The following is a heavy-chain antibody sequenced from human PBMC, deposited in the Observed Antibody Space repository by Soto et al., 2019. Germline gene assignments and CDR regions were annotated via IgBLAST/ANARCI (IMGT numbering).Heavy chain of an antibody. CDR3: AKGSIEYSASVDN. CDR1: GFSFSSYA. J-gene: IGHJ4*02. D-gene: IGHD5-12*01. CDR2: ISARGGSS. Sequence: VQLLESGGGLVQPGGSLRLSGAASGFSFSSYAMVWVRQAPGKGLEWVSVISARGGSSYFADSVKGRFTISRDNSKNVLSLEMNSLRADDTAIYFCAKGSIEYSASVDNWGQGTLVLVSS. V-gene: IGHV3-23*01.